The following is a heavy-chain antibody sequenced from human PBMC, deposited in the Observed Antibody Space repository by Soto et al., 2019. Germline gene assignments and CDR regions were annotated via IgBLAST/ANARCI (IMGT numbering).Heavy chain of an antibody. CDR2: SSNSGSFT. J-gene: IGHJ6*02. CDR1: GFTFSDHY. D-gene: IGHD3-16*01. CDR3: ARGSWGSDGIDV. V-gene: IGHV3-11*06. Sequence: GGSLRLSCAASGFTFSDHYMSWIRQAPGKGLEWIGYSSNSGSFTRYADSVKGRFSISRDNAKNSLYLQINSLRGDDTAIYYCARGSWGSDGIDVWGQGNTVTVSS.